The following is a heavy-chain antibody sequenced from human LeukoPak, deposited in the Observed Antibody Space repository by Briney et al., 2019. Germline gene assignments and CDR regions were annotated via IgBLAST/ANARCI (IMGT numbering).Heavy chain of an antibody. Sequence: GSLRLSCAASGFTFSSYAMSWVRQAPGKGLEWVSAISGSGGSTYYADSVKGRFTISRDNSKNTLYLQINSLRVEDTAVYYCVSDYPHYFYYTDVWGKGTTVTVSS. CDR3: VSDYPHYFYYTDV. CDR2: ISGSGGST. V-gene: IGHV3-23*01. CDR1: GFTFSSYA. D-gene: IGHD4-11*01. J-gene: IGHJ6*03.